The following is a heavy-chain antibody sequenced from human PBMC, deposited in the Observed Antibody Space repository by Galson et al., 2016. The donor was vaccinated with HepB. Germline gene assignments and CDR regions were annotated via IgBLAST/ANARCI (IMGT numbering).Heavy chain of an antibody. CDR2: IYGSDNT. CDR3: AKHPMARFTMISWFDP. D-gene: IGHD3-22*01. CDR1: GFTVTHDY. J-gene: IGHJ5*02. Sequence: SLRLSCATPGFTVTHDYMTWVRQAPGKGLEWVSLIYGSDNTYYADSVKGRFTISRDISKSTLFLQMNSLRAEDTAIYYCAKHPMARFTMISWFDPWGQGTLVFVSS. V-gene: IGHV3-53*01.